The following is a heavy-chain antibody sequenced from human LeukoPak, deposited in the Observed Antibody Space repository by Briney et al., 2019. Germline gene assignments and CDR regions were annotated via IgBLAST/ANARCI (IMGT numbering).Heavy chain of an antibody. CDR1: GYTFTRYG. D-gene: IGHD1-26*01. V-gene: IGHV1-18*01. CDR3: ARAPRGGASDY. CDR2: ISAHNGNS. Sequence: ASVKVSCKASGYTFTRYGIRWVRQAPGQGLEWMGWISAHNGNSNYAQKFQGRVTMTTDTSTSTAYMEVRSLRSDDTAVYYCARAPRGGASDYWGQGTLVTVSS. J-gene: IGHJ4*02.